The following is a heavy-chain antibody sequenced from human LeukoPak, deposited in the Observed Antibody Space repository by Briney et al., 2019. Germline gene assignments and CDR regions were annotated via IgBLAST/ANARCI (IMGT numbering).Heavy chain of an antibody. V-gene: IGHV4-38-2*01. J-gene: IGHJ5*02. D-gene: IGHD3-10*01. CDR1: GYSISSGYY. CDR2: IYHSGST. Sequence: PSETLSLTCAVSGYSISSGYYWGWIRQPPGKGLEWIGSIYHSGSTYYNPSLKSRVTISVDTSKNQFSLKLSFVTAADTAVYYCARPYGSGSYYSWFDPWGQGTLVTVSS. CDR3: ARPYGSGSYYSWFDP.